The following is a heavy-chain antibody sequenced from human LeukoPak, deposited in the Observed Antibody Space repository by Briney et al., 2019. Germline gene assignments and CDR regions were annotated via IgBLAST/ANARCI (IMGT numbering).Heavy chain of an antibody. Sequence: PGGSLRLSCAASGFTFSSYAMSWVRQAPGKGLEWVSAISGSGGSTYYADSVKGRFTISRDNSKNTLYLQMNSLRAEDTAVYYCAKSNPQGSGYYYVPFDYWGQGTLVTVSS. CDR3: AKSNPQGSGYYYVPFDY. CDR2: ISGSGGST. D-gene: IGHD3-22*01. CDR1: GFTFSSYA. J-gene: IGHJ4*02. V-gene: IGHV3-23*01.